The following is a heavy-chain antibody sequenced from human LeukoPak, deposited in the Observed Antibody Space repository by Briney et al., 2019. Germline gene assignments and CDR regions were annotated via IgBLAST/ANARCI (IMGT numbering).Heavy chain of an antibody. Sequence: GGSLRLSYAASGFTFSTFAMIWVRQPPGKGVEWVSSIFPSGGEIHYADSVRGRFTISRDNSKSTLSLQMNSLRAEDTAIYYCATYRQVLLPFESWGQGTLVTVSS. CDR2: IFPSGGEI. V-gene: IGHV3-23*01. CDR1: GFTFSTFA. D-gene: IGHD2-8*02. CDR3: ATYRQVLLPFES. J-gene: IGHJ4*02.